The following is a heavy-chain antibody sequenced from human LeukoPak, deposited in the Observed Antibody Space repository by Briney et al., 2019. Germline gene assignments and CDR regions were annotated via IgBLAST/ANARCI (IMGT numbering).Heavy chain of an antibody. CDR2: ISSSSSYT. Sequence: GGSLRLSCAASGFTFSDYYMSWIRQAPGKGLEWVSYISSSSSYTNYADSVKGRFTISRDNAKNSLYLQMNSLRAEDTVVYYCARDLYGSGSYNWFDPWGQGTLVTVSS. J-gene: IGHJ5*02. V-gene: IGHV3-11*05. D-gene: IGHD3-10*01. CDR3: ARDLYGSGSYNWFDP. CDR1: GFTFSDYY.